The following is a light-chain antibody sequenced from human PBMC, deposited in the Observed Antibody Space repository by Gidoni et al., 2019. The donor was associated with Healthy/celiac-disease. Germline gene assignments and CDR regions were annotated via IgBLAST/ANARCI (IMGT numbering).Light chain of an antibody. CDR2: GAS. J-gene: IGKJ1*01. V-gene: IGKV3-15*01. CDR1: QSVSSN. CDR3: QQNNNRPST. Sequence: DIVMTQSPATLSVSPGDRATLPCRASQSVSSNLDWYQQKPGQAPKLLIYGASTRASGIPARFSGSGSGTEFTLTISSLQSEDFAVYYCQQNNNRPSTFGQGTKVEIK.